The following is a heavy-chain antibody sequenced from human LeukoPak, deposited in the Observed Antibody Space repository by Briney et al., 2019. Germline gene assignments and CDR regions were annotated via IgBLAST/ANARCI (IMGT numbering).Heavy chain of an antibody. CDR1: GGSINSSSYY. J-gene: IGHJ4*02. D-gene: IGHD6-13*01. CDR2: INHSGST. Sequence: RTSETLSFTCTVSGGSINSSSYYWGWIRQPPGKGQEWIGEINHSGSTNYNPSLKSRVTISVDTSKNQFSLKLSSVIAADTAVYYCARGNPGYSNSWYSNQKYYFDYWGQGTLVTVSS. CDR3: ARGNPGYSNSWYSNQKYYFDY. V-gene: IGHV4-39*07.